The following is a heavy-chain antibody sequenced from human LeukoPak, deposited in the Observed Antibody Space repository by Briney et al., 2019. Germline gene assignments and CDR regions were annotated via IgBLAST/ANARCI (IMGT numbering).Heavy chain of an antibody. CDR2: TYYSGST. V-gene: IGHV4-59*01. J-gene: IGHJ4*02. CDR1: GGSISSYY. D-gene: IGHD6-13*01. CDR3: ARGYSSSSYYFDY. Sequence: SETLSLTCTVSGGSISSYYWSWIRQPPGKELEWIGYTYYSGSTNYNPSLKSRVTISVDTSKSQFSLKLTSVTAADTAVYYCARGYSSSSYYFDYWGQGTLVTVSS.